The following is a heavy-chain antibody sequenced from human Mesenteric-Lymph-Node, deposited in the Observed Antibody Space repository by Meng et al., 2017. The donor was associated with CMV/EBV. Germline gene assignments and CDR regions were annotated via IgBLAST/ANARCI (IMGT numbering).Heavy chain of an antibody. CDR1: GFTFNNYC. CDR2: ITGRSRYI. Sequence: GESLKISCAASGFTFNNYCMNWVRQAPGKGLEWASSITGRSRYIYYADSVKGRFTISRDNAKNSLYLQINSLRAEDTAVYYCARDGSEEGAATWGYFDSWGQGTLVTVSS. J-gene: IGHJ4*02. D-gene: IGHD2-15*01. CDR3: ARDGSEEGAATWGYFDS. V-gene: IGHV3-21*01.